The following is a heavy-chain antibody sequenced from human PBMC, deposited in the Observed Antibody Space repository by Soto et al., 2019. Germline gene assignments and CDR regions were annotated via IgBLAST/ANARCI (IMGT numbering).Heavy chain of an antibody. V-gene: IGHV3-23*01. J-gene: IGHJ4*02. Sequence: GGSLRLSCVPSGFSISTHALTWVRKGPGTGMEWVSSFSGRSGDTSYAASVKGRFTISGDNSKSTLYLQMNSLRAHDTAVDYCSRDPKKRMGGNYFDYWGQGTLVTVSS. CDR1: GFSISTHA. CDR2: FSGRSGDT. D-gene: IGHD1-26*01. CDR3: SRDPKKRMGGNYFDY.